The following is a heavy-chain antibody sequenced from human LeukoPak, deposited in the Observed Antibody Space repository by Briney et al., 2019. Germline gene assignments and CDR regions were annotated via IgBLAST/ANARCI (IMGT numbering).Heavy chain of an antibody. D-gene: IGHD3-10*01. CDR3: ARHWPDTAYYYGMDV. V-gene: IGHV5-51*01. CDR1: GYSFTNYW. Sequence: GESLKISCKGSGYSFTNYWIGWVRQMPGKGPEWMGIIYPGGSDTRYSPSFQGQVTISADKSITTAYLQWSSLKASDTAMYYCARHWPDTAYYYGMDVWGQGTTVTVSS. J-gene: IGHJ6*02. CDR2: IYPGGSDT.